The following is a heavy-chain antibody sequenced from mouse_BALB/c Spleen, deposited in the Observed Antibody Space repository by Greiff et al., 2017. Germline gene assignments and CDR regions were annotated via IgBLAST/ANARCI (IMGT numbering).Heavy chain of an antibody. CDR3: ARDREYSYYYAMDY. V-gene: IGHV7-3*02. CDR1: GFTFTDYY. D-gene: IGHD5-1*01. J-gene: IGHJ4*01. CDR2: IRNKANGYTT. Sequence: EVKLMESGGGLVQPGGSLRLSCATSGFTFTDYYMSWVRQPPGKALEWLGFIRNKANGYTTEYSASVKGRFTISRDNSQSILYLQMNTLRAEDSATYYCARDREYSYYYAMDYWGQGTSVTVSS.